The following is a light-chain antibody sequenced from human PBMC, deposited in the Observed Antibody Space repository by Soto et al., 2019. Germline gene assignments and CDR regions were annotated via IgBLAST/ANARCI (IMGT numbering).Light chain of an antibody. CDR1: QSISSW. CDR2: KAS. Sequence: DIQMTQSPSTLSASVGDRVTITCRASQSISSWLAWYQQKPGKAPKLLIYKASSLESGVPSRFSGSGSGTEFTLTISSLQPDDFATYYCQQYNSPPLTFGGWTKVEIK. CDR3: QQYNSPPLT. V-gene: IGKV1-5*03. J-gene: IGKJ4*01.